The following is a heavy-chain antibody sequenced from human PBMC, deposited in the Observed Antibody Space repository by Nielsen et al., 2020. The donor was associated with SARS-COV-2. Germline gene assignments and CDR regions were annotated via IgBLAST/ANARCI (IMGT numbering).Heavy chain of an antibody. Sequence: SETLSLTCTVAGGSIKTGSYYWSWIRQPAGKGLEWIGRIFATGNTNYNPSLKSRITISVDTSKNQFSLRLKFVTAADTAVYYCARAPDIVLLPNAIPIWGQGTMVPVSS. V-gene: IGHV4-61*02. CDR1: GGSIKTGSYY. CDR3: ARAPDIVLLPNAIPI. CDR2: IFATGNT. D-gene: IGHD2-8*01. J-gene: IGHJ3*02.